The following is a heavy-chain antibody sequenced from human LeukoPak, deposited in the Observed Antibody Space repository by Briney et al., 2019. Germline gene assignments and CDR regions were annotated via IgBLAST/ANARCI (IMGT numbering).Heavy chain of an antibody. D-gene: IGHD1-26*01. Sequence: GGSLRLSCAASGFTVSTNYMNWVRQAPGKGLEWVSVLFSGGSTYYADSVKGRFTISRDNSKNTVYLQMNSLRAEDTAVYYCARDRTPATRGFDFWGQGTMVTVSS. CDR2: LFSGGST. V-gene: IGHV3-66*01. J-gene: IGHJ3*01. CDR3: ARDRTPATRGFDF. CDR1: GFTVSTNY.